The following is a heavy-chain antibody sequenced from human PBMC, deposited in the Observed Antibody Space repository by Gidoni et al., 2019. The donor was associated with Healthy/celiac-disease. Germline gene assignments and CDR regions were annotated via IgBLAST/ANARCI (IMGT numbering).Heavy chain of an antibody. D-gene: IGHD3-9*01. CDR1: GGSISSYY. Sequence: QVQLQESGPGLVKPAETLSLTCTVSGGSISSYYWSWIRQPPGKGLEWIGYIYYSGSTNYTPSLKSRVTISVDTSKNQFSLKLSSVTAADTAVYYCARHYRVLRYFDWLPYFDYWGQGTLVTVSS. V-gene: IGHV4-59*08. CDR3: ARHYRVLRYFDWLPYFDY. CDR2: IYYSGST. J-gene: IGHJ4*02.